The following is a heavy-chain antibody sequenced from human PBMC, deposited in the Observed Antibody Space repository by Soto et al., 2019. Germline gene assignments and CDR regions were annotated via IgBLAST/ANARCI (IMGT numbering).Heavy chain of an antibody. CDR2: VYHSGST. V-gene: IGHV4-4*02. D-gene: IGHD1-1*01. CDR1: GCSISTSNW. CDR3: ARTSTRGTRFDS. Sequence: QVQLQESGPGLVKPSGTLSLTCAVSGCSISTSNWWSWVRQPPGKGLEWIGEVYHSGSTNYNPSFKSRVAMSVDKSKNQFSLKLNSVTAADTALYYCARTSTRGTRFDSWGQGSLVTVSS. J-gene: IGHJ4*02.